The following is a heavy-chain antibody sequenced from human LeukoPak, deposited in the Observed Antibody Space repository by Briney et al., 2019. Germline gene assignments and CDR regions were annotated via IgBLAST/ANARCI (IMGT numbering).Heavy chain of an antibody. D-gene: IGHD3-22*01. V-gene: IGHV4-39*07. J-gene: IGHJ5*02. CDR3: AREEETTMIVSNWFDP. CDR1: GGSISSSSYY. Sequence: SETLSLTCTVSGGSISSSSYYWGWIRQPPGKGLEWIGSIYYSGSTYYNPSLKSRVTISVDTSKNQFSLKLSSVTAADTAVYYCAREEETTMIVSNWFDPWGQGTLVTVSS. CDR2: IYYSGST.